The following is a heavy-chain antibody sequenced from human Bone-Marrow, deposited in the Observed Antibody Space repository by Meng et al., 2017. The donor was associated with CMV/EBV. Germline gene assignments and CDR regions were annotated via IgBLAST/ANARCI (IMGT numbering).Heavy chain of an antibody. V-gene: IGHV1-2*02. Sequence: DSVKVYCKPSGYTFTGYYMHGVRQAPGQGLEWMGWINPNSGGTNYAQKFQGRVTMTRDTSVTKDYMDLSRLRSDDTDIYKRARVRRGSPYRTQYQLVLVPFDYWGQGTLVTVSS. CDR3: ARVRRGSPYRTQYQLVLVPFDY. J-gene: IGHJ4*02. D-gene: IGHD2-2*01. CDR1: GYTFTGYY. CDR2: INPNSGGT.